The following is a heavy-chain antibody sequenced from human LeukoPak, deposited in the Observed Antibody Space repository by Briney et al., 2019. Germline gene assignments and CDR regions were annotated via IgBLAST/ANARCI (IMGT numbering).Heavy chain of an antibody. V-gene: IGHV3-30*04. CDR2: ISFDGSNK. CDR3: ARAPFLVVVVAANPFYYGMDV. Sequence: GGSLRLSCAASGFTFSSHGLHWVRQAPGKGLEWVAVISFDGSNKYYADSVKGRFTISRDNSKNTLYLQMNSLRAEDTAVYYCARAPFLVVVVAANPFYYGMDVWGQGTTVTVSS. D-gene: IGHD2-15*01. J-gene: IGHJ6*02. CDR1: GFTFSSHG.